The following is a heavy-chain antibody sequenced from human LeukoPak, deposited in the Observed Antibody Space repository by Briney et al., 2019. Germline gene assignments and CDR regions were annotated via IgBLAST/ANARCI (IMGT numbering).Heavy chain of an antibody. D-gene: IGHD2-2*01. CDR2: ISYEGAHK. J-gene: IGHJ4*02. Sequence: PGGSLRLSCAASGFTFSSYAMLWVRQAPGKGLEWVATISYEGAHKFYADSVKGRCTISRDNSMNTLYLQMNSLSAEDTAVYYCARMGYCTSTTCYHYFEYWGQGTLVIVSS. CDR1: GFTFSSYA. CDR3: ARMGYCTSTTCYHYFEY. V-gene: IGHV3-30*04.